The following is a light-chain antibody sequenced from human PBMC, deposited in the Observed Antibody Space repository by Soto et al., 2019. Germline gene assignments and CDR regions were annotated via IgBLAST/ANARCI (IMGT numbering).Light chain of an antibody. J-gene: IGLJ3*02. CDR3: SSYTSSNTWV. CDR2: EVS. CDR1: SSDVGDYNY. V-gene: IGLV2-14*01. Sequence: QSALTQPASVSGSPGQSITISCTGTSSDVGDYNYVSWYQQHPGKAPNLMIYEVSNRPSGVSNRFSGSKSGNTASLTISALQAEDEADYYCSSYTSSNTWVFGGGTKLTVL.